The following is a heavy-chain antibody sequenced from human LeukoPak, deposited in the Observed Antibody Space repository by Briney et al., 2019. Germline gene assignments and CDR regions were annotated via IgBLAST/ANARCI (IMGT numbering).Heavy chain of an antibody. CDR2: INHSGST. CDR3: ARHNWVGAAGN. J-gene: IGHJ4*02. D-gene: IGHD2-15*01. CDR1: GFTFSTYA. V-gene: IGHV4-34*01. Sequence: PGGSLRLSCAASGFTFSTYAMSWVRQAPGKGLEWIGEINHSGSTNYNPSLKSRVTISVDTSKNQFSLKLSSVTAADTAVYYCARHNWVGAAGNWGQGTLVTVSS.